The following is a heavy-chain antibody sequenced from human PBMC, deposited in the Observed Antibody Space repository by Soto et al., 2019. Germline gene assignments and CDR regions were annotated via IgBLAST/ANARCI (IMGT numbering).Heavy chain of an antibody. CDR3: AKDSRGSGSPTLEFDY. J-gene: IGHJ4*02. CDR1: GFTFSSYA. Sequence: GGSLRLSCAASGFTFSSYAMGWVRQAPGKGLEWVSAISGSGGSTYYADSVKGRFTISRDNSKNTLYLQMNSLRAEDTAVYYCAKDSRGSGSPTLEFDYWGQGTLVTVSS. D-gene: IGHD3-10*01. CDR2: ISGSGGST. V-gene: IGHV3-23*01.